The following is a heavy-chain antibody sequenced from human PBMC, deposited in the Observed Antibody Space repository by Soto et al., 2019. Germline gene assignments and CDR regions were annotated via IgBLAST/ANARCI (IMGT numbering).Heavy chain of an antibody. V-gene: IGHV1-2*04. CDR2: INPNSGGT. CDR1: GYTFIGYY. Sequence: QVQLVQSGAEVKKPGASVKVSCKASGYTFIGYYMHWVRQAPGQGLEWMGWINPNSGGTKYAQKFQGWVTMTRDTSISTAHMEVRRLKADDTAVYYCARAPILDSGSYSGADLWGQGTLVTVSS. J-gene: IGHJ5*02. CDR3: ARAPILDSGSYSGADL. D-gene: IGHD1-26*01.